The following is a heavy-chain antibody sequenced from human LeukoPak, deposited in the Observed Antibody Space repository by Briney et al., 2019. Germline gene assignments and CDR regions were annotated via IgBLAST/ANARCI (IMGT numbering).Heavy chain of an antibody. CDR3: AREGLKSYDSSGYYSDAFDI. CDR1: GYTFTGYY. Sequence: ASVKVSCKASGYTFTGYYMHWVRQAPGQGLEWMGRINPNSGGTNYAQKFQGRVTMTRDTSISTAYMEQSRLRSDDTAVYYCAREGLKSYDSSGYYSDAFDIWGQGTMVTVSS. CDR2: INPNSGGT. J-gene: IGHJ3*02. D-gene: IGHD3-22*01. V-gene: IGHV1-2*06.